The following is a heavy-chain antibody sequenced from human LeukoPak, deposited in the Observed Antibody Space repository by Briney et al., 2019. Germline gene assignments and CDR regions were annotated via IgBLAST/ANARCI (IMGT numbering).Heavy chain of an antibody. CDR2: INRSERT. CDR1: GESFSGHY. J-gene: IGHJ6*03. V-gene: IGHV4-34*01. D-gene: IGHD3-3*01. CDR3: AKAPPKEHDFWSGYYNYMDV. Sequence: SETLSLTCAVYGESFSGHYWSWIRQTPGKGLEWIAEINRSERTNYNPSLKSRVTISIDTSENQFSLRLSSVTAADTAVYYCAKAPPKEHDFWSGYYNYMDVWGKGTTVTISS.